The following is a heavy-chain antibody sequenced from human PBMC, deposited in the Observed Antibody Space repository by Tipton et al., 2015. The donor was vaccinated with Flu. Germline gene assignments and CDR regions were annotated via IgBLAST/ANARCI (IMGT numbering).Heavy chain of an antibody. CDR3: VRGPGGSRYLEWFGNHFDY. D-gene: IGHD3-3*01. J-gene: IGHJ4*02. V-gene: IGHV3-33*08. Sequence: SLRLSCGASGFTFTTYGMHWVRQAPGKGLEWVAVIWNDGSNEYYADSVKGRFTISRDNSKNTVYLQMNSLRAEDTADYYCVRGPGGSRYLEWFGNHFDYWGQGTLVTVSS. CDR2: IWNDGSNE. CDR1: GFTFTTYG.